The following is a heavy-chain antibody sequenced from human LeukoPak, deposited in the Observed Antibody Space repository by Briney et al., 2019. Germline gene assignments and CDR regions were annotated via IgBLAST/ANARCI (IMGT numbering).Heavy chain of an antibody. CDR2: INHSGST. J-gene: IGHJ6*04. V-gene: IGHV4-34*01. D-gene: IGHD3-10*01. Sequence: SETLSLTCAVYGGSFSGYYWSWIRQPPGKGLEWIGEINHSGSTNYNPSLKSRVTISVDTSKNQFSLKLSSVTAADTAVYYCARGGRYYGSGSYPYYYGVDVWGKGTTVTVSS. CDR1: GGSFSGYY. CDR3: ARGGRYYGSGSYPYYYGVDV.